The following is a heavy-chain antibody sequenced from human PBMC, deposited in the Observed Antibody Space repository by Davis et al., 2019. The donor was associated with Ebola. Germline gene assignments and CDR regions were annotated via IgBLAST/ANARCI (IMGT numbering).Heavy chain of an antibody. J-gene: IGHJ5*02. Sequence: GESLKISCSGYGFTFGDYAMNWVRQAPGRGLEWVGFVRSKAYGGKTQYAASVKGRFSISRDDSRSIVYLQMNSLRAEDTAVYYCMRWSLYSGHDCDLWGQGTLVTVSS. D-gene: IGHD1-26*01. V-gene: IGHV3-49*04. CDR3: MRWSLYSGHDCDL. CDR2: VRSKAYGGKT. CDR1: GFTFGDYA.